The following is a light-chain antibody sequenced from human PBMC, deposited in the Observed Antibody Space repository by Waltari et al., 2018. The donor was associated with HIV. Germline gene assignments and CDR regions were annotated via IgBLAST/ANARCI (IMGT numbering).Light chain of an antibody. CDR1: SGSIASNF. CDR3: QSYDSSNQV. Sequence: NFMLTQPHSVSESPGKTVTISCTRTSGSIASNFVQCYQQRPGSSPPTVIYEDNQRPSGVPDRFSGSIDSSSNSASLTISGLKTEDEADYYCQSYDSSNQVFGGGTKLTVL. J-gene: IGLJ2*01. CDR2: EDN. V-gene: IGLV6-57*01.